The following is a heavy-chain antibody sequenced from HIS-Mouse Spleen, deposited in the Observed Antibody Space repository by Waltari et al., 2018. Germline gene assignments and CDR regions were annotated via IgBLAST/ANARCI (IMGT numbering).Heavy chain of an antibody. CDR1: GGSISSYY. CDR3: ARASRDLLLPRYFDL. J-gene: IGHJ2*01. CDR2: YYSGST. V-gene: IGHV4-59*01. Sequence: QVQLQESGPGLVKPSETLSLTCTVSGGSISSYYWSWIRQPPGKGLEWIGYYSGSTNYTHSLKSRVTISVDTSKNQFSLKLSSVTAADTAVYYCARASRDLLLPRYFDLWGRGTLVTVSS.